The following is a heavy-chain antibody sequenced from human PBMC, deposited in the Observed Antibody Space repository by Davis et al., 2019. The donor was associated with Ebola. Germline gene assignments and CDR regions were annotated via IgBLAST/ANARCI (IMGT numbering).Heavy chain of an antibody. V-gene: IGHV3-7*01. J-gene: IGHJ4*02. Sequence: PGGSLRLSCAASGFTFSSYWMSWVRQAPGKGLEWVANIKQDGSEKYYVDSVKGRFTISRDNAKNSLYLQMNSLRAEDTAVYYCARGRAYCGGDCYWPAYYFDYWGQGTLVTVSS. CDR3: ARGRAYCGGDCYWPAYYFDY. CDR1: GFTFSSYW. D-gene: IGHD2-21*01. CDR2: IKQDGSEK.